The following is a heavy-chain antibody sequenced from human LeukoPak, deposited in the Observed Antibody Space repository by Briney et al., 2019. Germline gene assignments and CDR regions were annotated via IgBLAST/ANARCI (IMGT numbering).Heavy chain of an antibody. V-gene: IGHV1-18*01. CDR2: ISAYNGNT. J-gene: IGHJ4*02. CDR1: GYAFTSYD. D-gene: IGHD3-22*01. Sequence: ASVKVSCKASGYAFTSYDICRVRQAPGQGLEWMGWISAYNGNTNSAQKLQGRATMTTDTSTSTAYMELRSLRSDDTAVYYCARVDSSGYYRPFDYWGQRTLVTVSS. CDR3: ARVDSSGYYRPFDY.